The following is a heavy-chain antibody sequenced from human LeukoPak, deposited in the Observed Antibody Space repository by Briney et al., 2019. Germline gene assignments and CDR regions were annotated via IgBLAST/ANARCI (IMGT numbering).Heavy chain of an antibody. CDR2: IRQDGSEK. CDR3: ARGYVWGSDRYTDY. CDR1: GFTFSNYW. D-gene: IGHD3-16*02. Sequence: GGSLRLSCAASGFTFSNYWMTWVRQAPGRGLEWVANIRQDGSEKYYVDSVKGRFTISRDNAKNSLYLQMNSLRAEDTAVYYCARGYVWGSDRYTDYWGQGTLVTVSS. J-gene: IGHJ4*02. V-gene: IGHV3-7*05.